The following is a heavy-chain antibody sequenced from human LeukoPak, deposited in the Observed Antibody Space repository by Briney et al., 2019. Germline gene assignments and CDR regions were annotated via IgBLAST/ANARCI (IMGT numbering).Heavy chain of an antibody. CDR2: ISWNSGSI. CDR1: GFTFSSYA. V-gene: IGHV3-9*01. CDR3: AKGAATLTIAVYPPPDY. J-gene: IGHJ4*02. Sequence: GGSLRLSCAASGFTFSSYAMSWVRQAPGKGLEWVSGISWNSGSIGYADSVKGRFTISRDNAKNSLYLQMNSLRAEDTALYYCAKGAATLTIAVYPPPDYWGQGTLVTVSS. D-gene: IGHD6-19*01.